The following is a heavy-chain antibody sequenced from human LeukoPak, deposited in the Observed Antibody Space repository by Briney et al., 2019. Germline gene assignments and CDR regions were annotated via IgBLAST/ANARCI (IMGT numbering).Heavy chain of an antibody. CDR1: GGSISSYY. CDR2: IYYSGST. V-gene: IGHV4-59*01. CDR3: AREIGVAVAGNYYYYGMDV. D-gene: IGHD6-19*01. Sequence: SETLSLTCTVSGGSISSYYWSWIRQPPGKGLEWIGYIYYSGSTNYNPSLKSRVTISVDTSKNQFSLKLSSVTVADTAVYYCAREIGVAVAGNYYYYGMDVWGQGTTVTVSS. J-gene: IGHJ6*02.